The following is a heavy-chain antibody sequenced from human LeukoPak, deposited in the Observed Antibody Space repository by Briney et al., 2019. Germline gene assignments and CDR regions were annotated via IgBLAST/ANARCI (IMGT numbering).Heavy chain of an antibody. CDR3: AKDSGGLGWLVLGDAGYFDY. J-gene: IGHJ4*02. V-gene: IGHV3-9*01. CDR2: ISWNSGSI. Sequence: GGSLRLSCAASGFTFDDYAMHWVRQAPGKGLEWVSGISWNSGSIGYADSVKGRFTISRDNAKNSLYLQMNSLRAEDTALYYCAKDSGGLGWLVLGDAGYFDYWGQGTLVTVSS. D-gene: IGHD6-19*01. CDR1: GFTFDDYA.